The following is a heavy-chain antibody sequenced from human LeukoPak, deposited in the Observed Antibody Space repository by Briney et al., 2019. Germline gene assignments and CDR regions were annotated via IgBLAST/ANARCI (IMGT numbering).Heavy chain of an antibody. J-gene: IGHJ6*03. Sequence: GGSLRLSCAASGFTFSGSGMHWVRQASGKGLEWVGGIRSKANSYAPAYAASVKGRFTISRDNSKNTLYLQMNSLRAEDTAVYYCEKDGAYYDFWSGYPYYYYYYMDAWGKGTTVTVSS. CDR2: IRSKANSYAP. CDR3: EKDGAYYDFWSGYPYYYYYYMDA. D-gene: IGHD3-3*01. V-gene: IGHV3-73*01. CDR1: GFTFSGSG.